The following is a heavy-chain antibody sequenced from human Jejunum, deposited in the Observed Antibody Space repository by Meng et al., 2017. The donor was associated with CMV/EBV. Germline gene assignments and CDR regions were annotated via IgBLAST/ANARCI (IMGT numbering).Heavy chain of an antibody. Sequence: MHWVRQAPGQGLEWMGIINPSSGSTNYARKLQGRVTMTRDPSTSTFYMELSSLTSEDTAVYFCSRGPYYYESSGYYGGQSNWFDPWGQGTQVTVSS. D-gene: IGHD3-22*01. V-gene: IGHV1-46*04. J-gene: IGHJ5*02. CDR3: SRGPYYYESSGYYGGQSNWFDP. CDR2: INPSSGST.